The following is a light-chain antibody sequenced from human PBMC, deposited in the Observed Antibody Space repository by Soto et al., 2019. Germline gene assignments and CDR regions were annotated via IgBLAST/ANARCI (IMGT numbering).Light chain of an antibody. V-gene: IGKV1-5*03. CDR3: QQYRFYWT. CDR2: EAS. Sequence: DILMTQFPSTLSASVGDRVTITCRASQSISSSLAWYQQKPGKAPKLLIYEASNLQSGVPSRFSGSGSGADFTLTISSLQPDDFASYYCQQYRFYWTFGQGTKVDIK. CDR1: QSISSS. J-gene: IGKJ1*01.